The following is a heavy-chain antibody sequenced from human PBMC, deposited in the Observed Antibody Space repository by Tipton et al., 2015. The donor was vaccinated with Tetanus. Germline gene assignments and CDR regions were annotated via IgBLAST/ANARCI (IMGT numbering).Heavy chain of an antibody. V-gene: IGHV4-30-4*01. J-gene: IGHJ6*02. CDR2: IYYSGST. CDR3: ARERGVDTAHMDV. Sequence: TLSLTCTVSGGSISSGDYYWSWIRQPPGKGLEWIGYIYYSGSTYYNPSLKSRVTISVDTSKNQFSLKLSSVTAADTAVYYCARERGVDTAHMDVWGQGTTVTVS. D-gene: IGHD5-18*01. CDR1: GGSISSGDYY.